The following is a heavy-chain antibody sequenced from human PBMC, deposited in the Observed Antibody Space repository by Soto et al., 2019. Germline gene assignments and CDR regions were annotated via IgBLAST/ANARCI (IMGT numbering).Heavy chain of an antibody. CDR1: GFNFNGYD. V-gene: IGHV3-33*01. CDR3: ARGAYSGSYWAPENYFDY. D-gene: IGHD1-26*01. CDR2: IWYDGNNN. J-gene: IGHJ4*02. Sequence: PGGSLRLSCAASGFNFNGYDMPWVLQAPGKGLEWVVVIWYDGNNNYYADSVKGRFTISRDNAQNTLFLQMNSLRAEDTAVYYCARGAYSGSYWAPENYFDYSGQGPLGTVSS.